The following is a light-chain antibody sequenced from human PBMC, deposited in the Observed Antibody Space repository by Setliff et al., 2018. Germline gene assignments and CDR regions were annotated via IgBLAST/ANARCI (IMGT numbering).Light chain of an antibody. Sequence: QSALTQPRSVSGSPGQSVTISCTGTSSDVGAYNYVSWYQHHPGKVPKLMVYDVTKRPSGVSNRFSGSKSGNTASLTISGLQAEDEADYYCSSYISSSTFVFGTGTKVTVL. CDR1: SSDVGAYNY. V-gene: IGLV2-11*01. CDR2: DVT. CDR3: SSYISSSTFV. J-gene: IGLJ1*01.